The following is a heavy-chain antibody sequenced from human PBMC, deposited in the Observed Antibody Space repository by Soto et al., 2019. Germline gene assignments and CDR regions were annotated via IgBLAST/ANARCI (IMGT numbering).Heavy chain of an antibody. CDR1: GFTFSSYS. D-gene: IGHD2-15*01. CDR2: ISSSSSYI. J-gene: IGHJ6*04. V-gene: IGHV3-21*01. Sequence: PGGSLRLSCAASGFTFSSYSMNWVRQAPGKGLEWVSSISSSSSYIYYADSVKGRFTISRDNAKNSLYLQMNSLRAEDTAAYYCVRDDVLCDGGRCYGVPLDVWGKGTTVTVSS. CDR3: VRDDVLCDGGRCYGVPLDV.